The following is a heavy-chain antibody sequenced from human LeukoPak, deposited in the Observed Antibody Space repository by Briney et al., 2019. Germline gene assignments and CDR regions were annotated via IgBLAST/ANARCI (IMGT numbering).Heavy chain of an antibody. CDR1: GGSFSGYY. CDR3: ARHGYGDPGNWFDP. J-gene: IGHJ5*02. V-gene: IGHV4-34*01. D-gene: IGHD3-22*01. Sequence: SETLSLTCAVYGGSFSGYYWSWIRQPSGKGLELIGEINHSGSTNYNPSLKSRVTISVDTSMNQFSLRLSSVTAADTAVYYCARHGYGDPGNWFDPWGQGTLVTVSS. CDR2: INHSGST.